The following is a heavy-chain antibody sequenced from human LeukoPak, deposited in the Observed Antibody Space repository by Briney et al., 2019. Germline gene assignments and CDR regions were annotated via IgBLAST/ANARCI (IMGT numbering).Heavy chain of an antibody. D-gene: IGHD6-13*01. CDR3: AKRAAAADLTIDY. CDR1: GFTFSSYA. V-gene: IGHV3-30-3*02. J-gene: IGHJ4*02. Sequence: PGGSLRLSCAASGFTFSSYAMHWVRQAPGKGLEWVAVISHDGNNKYYADSVKGRFTISRDNSKNTLYLQMNSLRAEDTAVYYCAKRAAAADLTIDYWGQGTLVTVSS. CDR2: ISHDGNNK.